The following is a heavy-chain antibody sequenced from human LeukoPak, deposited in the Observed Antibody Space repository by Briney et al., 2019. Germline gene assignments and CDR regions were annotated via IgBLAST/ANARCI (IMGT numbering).Heavy chain of an antibody. Sequence: QPGGSLRLSCAASGFTFSSYAMSWVRQAPGKGLEWVAVISYDGSNKYYADSVKGRFTISRDNSKNTLYLQMNSLRAEDTAVYYCAKEVGANYWGQGTLVTVSS. CDR2: ISYDGSNK. D-gene: IGHD1-26*01. CDR3: AKEVGANY. J-gene: IGHJ4*02. CDR1: GFTFSSYA. V-gene: IGHV3-30*18.